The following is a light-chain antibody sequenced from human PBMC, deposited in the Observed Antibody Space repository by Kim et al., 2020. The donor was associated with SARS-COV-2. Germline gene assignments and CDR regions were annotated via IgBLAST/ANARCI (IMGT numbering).Light chain of an antibody. CDR2: GAS. CDR3: QQYGSSHVYT. CDR1: QIVSRSY. J-gene: IGKJ2*01. Sequence: LSCRARQIVSRSYLTWYQRQPGQAPRLLIYGASGSATGIPDRFSCSGSGTHFSLTISRLEPEDFAMYFCQQYGSSHVYTFGQGTKREI. V-gene: IGKV3-20*01.